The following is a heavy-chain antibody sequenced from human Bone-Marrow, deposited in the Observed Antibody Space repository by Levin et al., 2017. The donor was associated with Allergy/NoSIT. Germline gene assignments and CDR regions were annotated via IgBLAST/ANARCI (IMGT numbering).Heavy chain of an antibody. CDR3: ARDSGYGGNSGGADAFDI. J-gene: IGHJ3*02. CDR1: GFTFSSYA. CDR2: ISYDGSNK. D-gene: IGHD4-23*01. V-gene: IGHV3-30*04. Sequence: LSLTCAASGFTFSSYAMHWVRQAPGKGLEWVAVISYDGSNKYYADSVKGRFTISRDNSKNTLYLQMNSLRAEDTAVYYCARDSGYGGNSGGADAFDIWGQGTMVTVSS.